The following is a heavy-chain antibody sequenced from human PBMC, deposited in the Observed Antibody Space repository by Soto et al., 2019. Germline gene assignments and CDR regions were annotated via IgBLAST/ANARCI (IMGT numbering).Heavy chain of an antibody. CDR2: IWYDGSNK. D-gene: IGHD3-10*01. V-gene: IGHV3-33*01. CDR1: GFTFSSYG. CDR3: ARDPGGLLWFGENAFDY. Sequence: PGGSLRLSCGASGFTFSSYGMHWVRQAPGKGLEWVAVIWYDGSNKYYADSVKGRFTISRDNSKNTLYLQMNSLRAEDTAVYYCARDPGGLLWFGENAFDYWGQGTLVTVSS. J-gene: IGHJ4*02.